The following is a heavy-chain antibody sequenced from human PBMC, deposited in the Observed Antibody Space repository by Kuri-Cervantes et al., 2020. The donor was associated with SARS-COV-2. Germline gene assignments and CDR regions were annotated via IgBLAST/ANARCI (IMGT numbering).Heavy chain of an antibody. CDR1: GFSFRDFG. CDR3: TRMSTQYYDFWSGGYRDFDC. J-gene: IGHJ4*02. Sequence: GESLKISWTTSGFSFRDFGVTWFRQAPGKGLEWVGFIKSKAYGETAEYAASVKGRFTISRDDSKTIAYLQMNSLKTEDTAVYYCTRMSTQYYDFWSGGYRDFDCWGQGTLVTVSS. V-gene: IGHV3-49*03. CDR2: IKSKAYGETA. D-gene: IGHD3-3*01.